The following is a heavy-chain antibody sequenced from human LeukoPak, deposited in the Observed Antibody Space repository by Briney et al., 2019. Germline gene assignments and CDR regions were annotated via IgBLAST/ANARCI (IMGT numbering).Heavy chain of an antibody. CDR1: GFTFSSYS. D-gene: IGHD1-26*01. J-gene: IGHJ4*02. CDR3: ARDLSGSYLLDPDY. CDR2: IKQNGSEK. V-gene: IGHV3-7*01. Sequence: PGGSLRLSCAASGFTFSSYSMNWVRQAPGKGLEWVANIKQNGSEKYYVDSVKGRFTISRDNAKNSLYLQMNSLRAEDTAVYYCARDLSGSYLLDPDYWGQGTLVTVSS.